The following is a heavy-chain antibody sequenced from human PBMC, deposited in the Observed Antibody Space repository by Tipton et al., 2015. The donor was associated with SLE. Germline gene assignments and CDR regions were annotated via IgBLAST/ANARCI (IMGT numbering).Heavy chain of an antibody. CDR1: GGSISSDGYS. Sequence: TLSLTCAVSGGSISSDGYSWNWIRQPPGKGLEWIGYIYQGVTARYNPSLESRVTMSVDRSENQFSLQLTSVTPEDTAVYYCARGFLYDGFQVWGQGTLVTVSS. CDR3: ARGFLYDGFQV. CDR2: IYQGVTA. V-gene: IGHV4-30-2*01. D-gene: IGHD2-2*02. J-gene: IGHJ1*01.